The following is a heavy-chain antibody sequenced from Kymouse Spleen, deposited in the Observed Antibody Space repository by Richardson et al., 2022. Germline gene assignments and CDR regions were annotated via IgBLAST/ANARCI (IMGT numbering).Heavy chain of an antibody. CDR1: GFTFSSYS. V-gene: IGHV3-21*03. J-gene: IGHJ6*02. CDR2: ISSSSSYI. CDR3: ARDTVATRSYYYYGMDV. Sequence: EVQLVESGGGLVKPGGSLRLSCAASGFTFSSYSMNWVRQAPGKGLEWVSSISSSSSYIYYADSVKGRFTISRDNAKNSLYLQMNSLRAEDTAVYYCARDTVATRSYYYYGMDVWGQGTTVTVSS. D-gene: IGHD5-12*01.